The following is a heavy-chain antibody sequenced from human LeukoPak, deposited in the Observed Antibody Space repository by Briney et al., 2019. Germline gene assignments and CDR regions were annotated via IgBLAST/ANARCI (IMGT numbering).Heavy chain of an antibody. CDR1: GSTFTTYD. J-gene: IGHJ6*03. Sequence: GGSLRLSCAASGSTFTTYDMHWVRQATGKGLEWASAIGTTGDTYYPGSVKGRFTISRENAKNSLYLQMNSLRAGDTAVYYCARDRGGGHMDVWGKGTTVTISS. CDR3: ARDRGGGHMDV. CDR2: IGTTGDT. D-gene: IGHD2-15*01. V-gene: IGHV3-13*01.